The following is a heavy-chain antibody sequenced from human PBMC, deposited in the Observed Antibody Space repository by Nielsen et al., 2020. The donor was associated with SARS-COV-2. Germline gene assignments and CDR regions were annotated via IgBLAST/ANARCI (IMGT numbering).Heavy chain of an antibody. V-gene: IGHV1-69*05. D-gene: IGHD1-26*01. Sequence: WVRQAPGQGLEWMGGIIPIFGTANYAQKFQGRVTMTTDTSTSTAYMELRGLRSDDTAVYYCARLGATDAFDIWGQGTMVTVSS. CDR3: ARLGATDAFDI. J-gene: IGHJ3*02. CDR2: IIPIFGTA.